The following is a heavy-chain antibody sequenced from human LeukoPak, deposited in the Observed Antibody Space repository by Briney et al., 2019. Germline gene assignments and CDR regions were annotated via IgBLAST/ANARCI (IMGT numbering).Heavy chain of an antibody. Sequence: SETLSLTCTVSGGSISSSSYYWGWIRQPPGKGLEWIGSIYYSGSTYYNPSLKSRVTISVDTSKNQFSLKLSSVTAADTAVYYCARGYSSGWIRYYYYGMDVWAKGPRSPSP. V-gene: IGHV4-39*01. CDR2: IYYSGST. J-gene: IGHJ6*02. CDR1: GGSISSSSYY. CDR3: ARGYSSGWIRYYYYGMDV. D-gene: IGHD6-19*01.